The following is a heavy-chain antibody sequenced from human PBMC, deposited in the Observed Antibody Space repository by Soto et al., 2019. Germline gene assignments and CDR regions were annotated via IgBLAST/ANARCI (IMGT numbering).Heavy chain of an antibody. CDR1: GYSISSVYY. J-gene: IGHJ5*02. Sequence: SETLSLTCAVSGYSISSVYYCGWLRHPPGEVLGWVRSIYHSGSTYYNASLKSRVTISVDTSKNKFSLKLSSVTAEDTAVYYFATYYYYDSSGYFPSWGQGTLVTVSS. CDR3: ATYYYYDSSGYFPS. D-gene: IGHD3-22*01. CDR2: IYHSGST. V-gene: IGHV4-38-2*01.